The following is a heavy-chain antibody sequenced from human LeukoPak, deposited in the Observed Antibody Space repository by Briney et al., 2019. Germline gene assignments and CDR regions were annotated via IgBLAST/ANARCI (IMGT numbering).Heavy chain of an antibody. CDR3: ARGRDGYNFGYLDL. V-gene: IGHV1-8*03. CDR1: GYTFTSYH. J-gene: IGHJ2*01. D-gene: IGHD5-24*01. CDR2: MTPNSGIT. Sequence: ASVKVSCKASGYTFTSYHINWVRQATGQGLGWMGWMTPNSGITGYAQKFQGRVTITRNTSITTAYMELSSLRSEDTAVYYCARGRDGYNFGYLDLWGRGTLVTVSS.